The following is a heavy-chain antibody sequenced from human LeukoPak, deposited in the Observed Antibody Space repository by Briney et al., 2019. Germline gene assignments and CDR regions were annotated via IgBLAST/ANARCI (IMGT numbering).Heavy chain of an antibody. CDR1: GFTFSSRDW. Sequence: PGGSLRLSCVASGFTFSSRDWMTWVRQAPGKGLEWVANIKQDGSEKNYVDSVKGRFTISRDNAKNSVDLQMNSLRAEDTAVYYCARGYDFWSAYPPYYYYMDVWGKGTTVTVSS. CDR3: ARGYDFWSAYPPYYYYMDV. CDR2: IKQDGSEK. J-gene: IGHJ6*03. D-gene: IGHD3-3*01. V-gene: IGHV3-7*04.